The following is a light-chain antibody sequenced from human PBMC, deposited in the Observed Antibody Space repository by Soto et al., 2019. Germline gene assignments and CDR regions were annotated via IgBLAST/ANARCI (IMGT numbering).Light chain of an antibody. V-gene: IGKV3-20*01. CDR1: QSVASTY. J-gene: IGKJ5*01. Sequence: EIVLTQSPGTLSLSPGERATLSCRASQSVASTYLTWYQQKPGQAPRLLIYAASSRATGVPDRFSGSGSGTDFTLTISRLEPEDFAVYYCKQYGGSPITLGQGTRLEIK. CDR2: AAS. CDR3: KQYGGSPIT.